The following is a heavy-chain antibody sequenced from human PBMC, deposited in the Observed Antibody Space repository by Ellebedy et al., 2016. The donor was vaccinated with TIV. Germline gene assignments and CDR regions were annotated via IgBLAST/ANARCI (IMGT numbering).Heavy chain of an antibody. CDR3: GSGYSKYGMDV. V-gene: IGHV1-69*13. CDR2: IIPVLGTA. J-gene: IGHJ6*02. Sequence: AASVKVSCKASGGTFSNYACSWVRQAPGQGLEWMGVIIPVLGTANYAQKFQGRLTLTADESTSKAYMELSILRSEDTAVYYCGSGYSKYGMDVWGQGTTVIVSS. CDR1: GGTFSNYA. D-gene: IGHD5-18*01.